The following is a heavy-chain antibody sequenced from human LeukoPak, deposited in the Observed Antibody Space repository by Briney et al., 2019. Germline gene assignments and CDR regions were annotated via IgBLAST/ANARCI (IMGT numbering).Heavy chain of an antibody. CDR1: AFTLSSYE. D-gene: IGHD3-16*01. CDR3: VSGMIEFDY. J-gene: IGHJ4*02. CDR2: INTNGRTI. V-gene: IGHV3-48*03. Sequence: GGSLRLSCAASAFTLSSYEVNWVRQAPGQGLEWVSYINTNGRTIHYADSVKGRFTISRDNAKNSLFLQMNSLRVEDTSVFYCVSGMIEFDYWGQGTRVTVSS.